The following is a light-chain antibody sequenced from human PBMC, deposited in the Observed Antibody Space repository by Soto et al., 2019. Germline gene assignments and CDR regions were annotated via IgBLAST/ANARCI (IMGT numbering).Light chain of an antibody. CDR1: NSDVGAYNY. V-gene: IGLV2-8*01. Sequence: QSVLTQPPSASGSPGQSVTISCTGTNSDVGAYNYVSWYQQHAGKAPKLVIYEVTKRPSGVPDRFSGSKSANTASLTVSGLQAEDEADYYCRSFASSNTWVFGGGTKLTVL. CDR3: RSFASSNTWV. CDR2: EVT. J-gene: IGLJ3*02.